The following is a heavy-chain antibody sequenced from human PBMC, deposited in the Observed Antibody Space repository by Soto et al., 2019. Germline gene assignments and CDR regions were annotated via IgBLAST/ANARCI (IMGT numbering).Heavy chain of an antibody. CDR3: TTDLQPYSYGLTLYPNWFDP. Sequence: PGGSLRLSCAASGFTFSNAWMNWVRQAPGKGLEWVGRIKSKTDGGTTDYAAPVKGRFTISRDDSKNTLYLQMNSLKTEDTAVYYCTTDLQPYSYGLTLYPNWFDPWGQGTLVTVSS. CDR2: IKSKTDGGTT. D-gene: IGHD5-18*01. CDR1: GFTFSNAW. V-gene: IGHV3-15*07. J-gene: IGHJ5*02.